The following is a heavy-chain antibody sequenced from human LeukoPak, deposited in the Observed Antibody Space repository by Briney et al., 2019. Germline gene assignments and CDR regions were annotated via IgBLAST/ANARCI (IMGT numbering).Heavy chain of an antibody. D-gene: IGHD3-22*01. V-gene: IGHV1-69*05. Sequence: ASVKVSCKASGGTFISYAISWVRQAPGQGLEWMGRIITIFGTANYAQKFQGRVTITTDESTSTAYMELSSLRSEDTAVYYCARPHYYDSSGYFDWGQGTLVTVSS. J-gene: IGHJ4*02. CDR2: IITIFGTA. CDR3: ARPHYYDSSGYFD. CDR1: GGTFISYA.